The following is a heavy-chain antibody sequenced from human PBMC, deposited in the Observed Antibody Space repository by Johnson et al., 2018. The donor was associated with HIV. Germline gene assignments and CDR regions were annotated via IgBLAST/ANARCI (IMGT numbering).Heavy chain of an antibody. CDR3: ARGFVRITMILVADAFDM. D-gene: IGHD3-22*01. J-gene: IGHJ3*02. CDR2: IRYDGSNK. Sequence: QVQLVESGGGVVQPGGSLRLSCAASGFTFSSYGMHWVRQAPGKGLEWVAFIRYDGSNKYYADSVKGRFTISRDNTKNSLYLQMNSLRAEDTALYYCARGFVRITMILVADAFDMWGQGTMVTVSS. CDR1: GFTFSSYG. V-gene: IGHV3-30*02.